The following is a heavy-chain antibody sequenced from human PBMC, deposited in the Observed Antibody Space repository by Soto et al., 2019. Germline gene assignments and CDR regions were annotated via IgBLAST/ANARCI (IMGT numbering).Heavy chain of an antibody. J-gene: IGHJ4*02. D-gene: IGHD1-1*01. CDR2: IIPIFDTP. CDR1: GGTFSSYV. CDR3: ARVASRNNYFDY. Sequence: QVQLAQSGAEVKKPGSSVKVSCTASGGTFSSYVISWVRQAPGQGLEWMGGIIPIFDTPNYAQKFQGRVTITADESTSTAYMELSSLRSEDTAVYYCARVASRNNYFDYWGQVTLVTVSS. V-gene: IGHV1-69*12.